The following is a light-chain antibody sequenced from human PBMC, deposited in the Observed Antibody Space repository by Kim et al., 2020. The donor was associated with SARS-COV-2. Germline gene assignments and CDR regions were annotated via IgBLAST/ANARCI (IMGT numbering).Light chain of an antibody. V-gene: IGLV3-19*01. Sequence: GQTARKKGEAESLRDFYAGWYPQTVGQAPGLGMYGKNSRPSGIPDRFAGSSSGNTASMTITGAQAEDEAGYYCNSRDSSGNHLGVFGTGTKVTVL. CDR1: SLRDFY. CDR2: GKN. CDR3: NSRDSSGNHLGV. J-gene: IGLJ1*01.